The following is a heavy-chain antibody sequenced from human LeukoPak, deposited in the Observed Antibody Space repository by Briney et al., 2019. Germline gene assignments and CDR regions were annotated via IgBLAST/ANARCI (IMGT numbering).Heavy chain of an antibody. CDR2: ISGSGSST. CDR3: AKGWTGNFDY. J-gene: IGHJ4*02. D-gene: IGHD3/OR15-3a*01. CDR1: GFTFSSYA. Sequence: PGGSLRLSCAASGFTFSSYALSWVRQAPGKGLEWVSAISGSGSSTYYADSVKGRFTISRDNSKNTLYLQMNSLRADDTAVYYCAKGWTGNFDYWGRGTLVTVSS. V-gene: IGHV3-23*01.